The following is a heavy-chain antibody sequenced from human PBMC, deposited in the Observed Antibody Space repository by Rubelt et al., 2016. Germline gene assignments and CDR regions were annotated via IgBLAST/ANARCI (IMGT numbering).Heavy chain of an antibody. CDR3: AKPSGGASHNLDS. V-gene: IGHV3-23*04. CDR2: ISGSGGTT. Sequence: EVHLVESGGAVVQPGGSLRLSCAASGFTFSNYAMNWVRQTPGKGLEWVSGISGSGGTTYYADSVKGRFTISRDNSKNTVFRQMSSLRAEDTATDYCAKPSGGASHNLDSWGQGTLVIVSS. J-gene: IGHJ4*02. D-gene: IGHD3-16*01. CDR1: GFTFSNYA.